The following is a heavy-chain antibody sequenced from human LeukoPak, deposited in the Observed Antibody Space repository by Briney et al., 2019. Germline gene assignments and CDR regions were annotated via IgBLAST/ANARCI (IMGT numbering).Heavy chain of an antibody. J-gene: IGHJ1*01. CDR3: AKSDSSSWTGYFQH. Sequence: GGSLRLSCAASGFTVSGNYMSWVRQAPGKGLEWVSVIYSSGSTYYADSVKGRFTISRDNSKNTLYLQMNSLRAEDTAVYYCAKSDSSSWTGYFQHWGQGTLVTVSS. CDR2: IYSSGST. V-gene: IGHV3-53*01. D-gene: IGHD6-13*01. CDR1: GFTVSGNY.